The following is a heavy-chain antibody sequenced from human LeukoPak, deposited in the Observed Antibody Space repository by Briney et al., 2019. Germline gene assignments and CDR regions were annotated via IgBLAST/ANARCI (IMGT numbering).Heavy chain of an antibody. CDR3: ARVNSSGWSNDY. D-gene: IGHD6-19*01. V-gene: IGHV1-69*01. J-gene: IGHJ4*02. Sequence: GSSVKISCKASGGTFSSYAISWVRQAPGQGLEWMGGIIPIFGTANYAQKFQGRVTITADESTSTAYMELSSLRSEDTAVYYCARVNSSGWSNDYWGQGTLVTVSS. CDR1: GGTFSSYA. CDR2: IIPIFGTA.